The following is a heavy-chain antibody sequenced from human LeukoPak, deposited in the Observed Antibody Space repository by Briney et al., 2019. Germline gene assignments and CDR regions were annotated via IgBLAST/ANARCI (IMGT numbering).Heavy chain of an antibody. J-gene: IGHJ3*02. CDR3: ARDRVQNQPGAFDI. CDR2: ISGSASST. Sequence: PGGSLRLSCAASGFTFTIYALSWVRQAPGKGLEWVSAISGSASSTYYADSVKGRFTISRDNAKNSLYLQMNSLRAEDTAVYYCARDRVQNQPGAFDIWGQGTMVTVSS. D-gene: IGHD1-1*01. CDR1: GFTFTIYA. V-gene: IGHV3-21*01.